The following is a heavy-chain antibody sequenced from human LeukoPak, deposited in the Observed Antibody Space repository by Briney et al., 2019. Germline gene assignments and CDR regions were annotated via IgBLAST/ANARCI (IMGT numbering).Heavy chain of an antibody. V-gene: IGHV1-24*01. J-gene: IGHJ4*02. CDR2: FDPEDGET. D-gene: IGHD3-10*01. CDR3: ATDIHVRGVITPPFDY. Sequence: ASVKVSCKVSGYTLSELSIHWVRQAPGKGLEWMGGFDPEDGETIYAQKFQGRVTMTEDTSTDTASMELSSLRYEDTAVYYCATDIHVRGVITPPFDYWGQGTLVTVSS. CDR1: GYTLSELS.